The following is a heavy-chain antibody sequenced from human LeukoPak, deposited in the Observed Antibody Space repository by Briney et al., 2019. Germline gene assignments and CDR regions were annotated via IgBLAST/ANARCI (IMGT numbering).Heavy chain of an antibody. CDR3: ARSEGGVWGSYRYTFEKYYFDY. CDR1: GGSISSYY. J-gene: IGHJ4*02. V-gene: IGHV4-59*01. Sequence: PSETLSLTCTVSGGSISSYYWSWIRQPPGKGLEWIGYIYYSGSTNYNPSLKSRVTISVDTSKNQFSLKLSSVTAADTAVYYCARSEGGVWGSYRYTFEKYYFDYWGQGTLVTVS. D-gene: IGHD3-16*02. CDR2: IYYSGST.